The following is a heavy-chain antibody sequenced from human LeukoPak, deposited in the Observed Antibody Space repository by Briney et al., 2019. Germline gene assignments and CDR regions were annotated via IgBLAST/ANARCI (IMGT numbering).Heavy chain of an antibody. Sequence: SETLSLTCIVSGYSISSGYYWGWIRQPPGKGLEWIGSIYHSGSTYYNPSLKSRVTISVDKSKNQFSLKLSSVTAADTAVYYCARGTYYYDSSGYHFDYWGQGTLVTVSS. CDR2: IYHSGST. CDR1: GYSISSGYY. J-gene: IGHJ4*02. CDR3: ARGTYYYDSSGYHFDY. V-gene: IGHV4-38-2*02. D-gene: IGHD3-22*01.